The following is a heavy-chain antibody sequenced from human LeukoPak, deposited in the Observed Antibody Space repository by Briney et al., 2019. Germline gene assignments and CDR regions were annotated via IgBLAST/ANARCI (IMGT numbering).Heavy chain of an antibody. CDR1: GESFSGFH. V-gene: IGHV4-34*01. CDR3: ARRSYTTIYYYYYMDV. D-gene: IGHD3-10*01. CDR2: INHSGTT. J-gene: IGHJ6*03. Sequence: PSETLSLTCAVYGESFSGFHWNWIRQPPGMGLEWIGEINHSGTTNYNSSLKSRVTISVDTSKNQFSLKLSSMTAADTAVYYCARRSYTTIYYYYYMDVWGKGTTVTVSS.